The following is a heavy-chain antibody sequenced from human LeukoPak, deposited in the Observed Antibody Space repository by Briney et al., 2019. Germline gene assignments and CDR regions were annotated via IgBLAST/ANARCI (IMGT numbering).Heavy chain of an antibody. Sequence: PGGSLRLSCAASGFTFSNAWMSWVRQAPGKGLEWVGRIKSKTDGGTTDYAAPVKGRFTISRDDSKNTLYLQMNSLKTEDTAVYYCTTDEIEMATMGYFDYWGQGTLVTVSS. CDR1: GFTFSNAW. J-gene: IGHJ4*02. CDR3: TTDEIEMATMGYFDY. V-gene: IGHV3-15*01. D-gene: IGHD5-24*01. CDR2: IKSKTDGGTT.